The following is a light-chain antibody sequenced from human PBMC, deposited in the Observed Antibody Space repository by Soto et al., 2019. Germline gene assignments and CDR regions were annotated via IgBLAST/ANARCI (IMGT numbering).Light chain of an antibody. J-gene: IGLJ2*01. V-gene: IGLV1-44*01. Sequence: QSVLTQPPSGSGTPGQRVTISCSGSSSNIGSNTVNWYQQLPGTAPKLLIYSNNQRPSGVPDRFSGSKSGTSASLAISGLQSEDEADYYCAAWDDSLVVFGGGTKLTVL. CDR2: SNN. CDR1: SSNIGSNT. CDR3: AAWDDSLVV.